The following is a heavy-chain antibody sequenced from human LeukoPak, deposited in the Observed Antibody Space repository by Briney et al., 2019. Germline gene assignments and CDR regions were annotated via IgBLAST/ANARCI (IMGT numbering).Heavy chain of an antibody. D-gene: IGHD3-10*01. CDR2: INGDGSGT. CDR3: ASGDAHAFDI. V-gene: IGHV3-74*01. Sequence: PGGSLRLSCAASGFTFSSYWMHWVRKAPGKGLVWVSRINGDGSGTSYAASVKGRFTISRDNAKNTLYLQMNSLRVEDTAVYYCASGDAHAFDIWGQGTMVTVSS. J-gene: IGHJ3*02. CDR1: GFTFSSYW.